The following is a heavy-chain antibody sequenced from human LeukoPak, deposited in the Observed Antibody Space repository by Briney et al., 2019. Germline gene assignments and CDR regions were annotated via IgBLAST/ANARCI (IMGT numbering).Heavy chain of an antibody. V-gene: IGHV4-39*01. Sequence: SETLSLTCTVSGGSISSYYWSWIRQPPGKGLEWIGSIYYSGSTYYNPSLKSRVTISVDTSKNQFSLKLSSVTAADTAVYYCARREKPTASADFDYWGQGTLVTVSS. CDR1: GGSISSYY. J-gene: IGHJ4*02. CDR2: IYYSGST. D-gene: IGHD5-24*01. CDR3: ARREKPTASADFDY.